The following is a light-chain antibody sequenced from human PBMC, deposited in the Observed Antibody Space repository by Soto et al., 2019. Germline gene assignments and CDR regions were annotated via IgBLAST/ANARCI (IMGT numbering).Light chain of an antibody. CDR1: QSVSSN. CDR3: QQYDSWPPIT. Sequence: EIVMTQSPATLSVSPGERATLSCRASQSVSSNLAWYQQKPGQAPRLLIYAASTRATGLPARFSGSGSGTEFTLTISSLQSEDFAVYYCQQYDSWPPITFGQGTRLEI. V-gene: IGKV3-15*01. CDR2: AAS. J-gene: IGKJ5*01.